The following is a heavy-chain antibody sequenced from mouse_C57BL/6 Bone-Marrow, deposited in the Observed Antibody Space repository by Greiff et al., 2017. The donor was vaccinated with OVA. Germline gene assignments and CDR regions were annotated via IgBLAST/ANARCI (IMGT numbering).Heavy chain of an antibody. CDR2: IDPENGDT. CDR3: TTWGYYGSSLYAMDY. CDR1: GFNIKDDY. D-gene: IGHD1-1*01. J-gene: IGHJ4*01. V-gene: IGHV14-4*01. Sequence: VQLQQSGAELVRPGASVKLSCTASGFNIKDDYMHWVKQRPEQGLEWIGWIDPENGDTEYASKFQGKATITADTSSNTAYLQLSSLTSEDTAVYYSTTWGYYGSSLYAMDYWGQGTSVTVSS.